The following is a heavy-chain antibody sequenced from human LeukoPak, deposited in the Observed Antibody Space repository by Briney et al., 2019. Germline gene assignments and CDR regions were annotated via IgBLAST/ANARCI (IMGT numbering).Heavy chain of an antibody. D-gene: IGHD3-22*01. J-gene: IGHJ4*02. V-gene: IGHV1-18*01. CDR1: GYTFTSYG. CDR2: ISAYNGNT. Sequence: ASVKVSCKASGYTFTSYGISWVRQAPGQGLEWMGWISAYNGNTNYAQKFQGRVTMTTDTSTSTAYMELRSLRSDDTAVYYCARAPTYYYDSSALGDWGQGTLVTVSS. CDR3: ARAPTYYYDSSALGD.